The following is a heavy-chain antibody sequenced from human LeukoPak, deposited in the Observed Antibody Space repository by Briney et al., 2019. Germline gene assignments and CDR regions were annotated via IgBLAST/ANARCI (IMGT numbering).Heavy chain of an antibody. CDR1: GGFNRRYH. CDR2: IYTSGST. D-gene: IGHD6-13*01. CDR3: ARGLVSSWRHNWFDP. Sequence: SETLSLTCTGTGGFNRRYHWNWIQQPRAKGLDWTGYIYTSGSTNYNPSLKSRVTISIDTSKNQFSLKLSSVTAADTAVYYCARGLVSSWRHNWFDPWGQGTLVTVSS. V-gene: IGHV4-4*09. J-gene: IGHJ5*02.